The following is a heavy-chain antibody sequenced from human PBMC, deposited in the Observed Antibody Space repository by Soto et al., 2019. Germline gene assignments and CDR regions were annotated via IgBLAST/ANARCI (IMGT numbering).Heavy chain of an antibody. J-gene: IGHJ5*02. CDR2: ISAYNGNT. V-gene: IGHV1-18*01. CDR3: ARDGVSDSSSWYAVLLAP. D-gene: IGHD6-13*01. Sequence: GASVKVSCKASGYTFTSYGISWGRQSPGQGLEWMGWISAYNGNTNYAQKLQGRVTMTTDTSTSTAYMELRSLRSDVTAVYYCARDGVSDSSSWYAVLLAPWGQGTLVTVSS. CDR1: GYTFTSYG.